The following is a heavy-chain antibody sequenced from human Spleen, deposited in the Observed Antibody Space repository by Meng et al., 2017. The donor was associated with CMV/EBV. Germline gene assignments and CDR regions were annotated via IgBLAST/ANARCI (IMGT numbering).Heavy chain of an antibody. Sequence: QLRLQESGTGLVKPSQTLSLTCTVSGGSISSGDYYWSWIRQPPGKGLEWIGYIYYSGSTYYNPSLKSRVTISVDTSKNQFSLKLSSVTAADTAVYYCARRRGGSGRDCWGQGTLVTVSS. CDR1: GGSISSGDYY. CDR2: IYYSGST. D-gene: IGHD3-10*01. J-gene: IGHJ4*02. CDR3: ARRRGGSGRDC. V-gene: IGHV4-30-4*08.